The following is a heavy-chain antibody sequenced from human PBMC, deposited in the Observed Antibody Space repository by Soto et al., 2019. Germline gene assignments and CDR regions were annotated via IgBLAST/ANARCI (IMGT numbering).Heavy chain of an antibody. CDR2: ISGSGGST. V-gene: IGHV3-23*01. CDR3: AKGVPGIAVAGTGYFQH. Sequence: GGSLRLSCAASRFTFSNYGMSWVRQAPGKGLEWVSGISGSGGSTYYADSVKGRFTISRDNSKNTLYLQMNSLRAEDTAVYYCAKGVPGIAVAGTGYFQHWGQGTLVTVSS. J-gene: IGHJ1*01. D-gene: IGHD6-19*01. CDR1: RFTFSNYG.